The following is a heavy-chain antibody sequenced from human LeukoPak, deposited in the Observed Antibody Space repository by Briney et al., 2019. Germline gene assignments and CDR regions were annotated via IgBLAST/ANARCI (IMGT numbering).Heavy chain of an antibody. CDR3: ARKAGGSYRLDY. J-gene: IGHJ4*02. D-gene: IGHD1-26*01. Sequence: GASVKVSCKASGYTFTGYYIHWVRQAPGQGLEWMGIINPSGGSTSYAQKFQGRVTMTRDTSTSTVYMELSRLRSEDTAVYYCARKAGGSYRLDYWGQGTLVTVSS. CDR1: GYTFTGYY. V-gene: IGHV1-46*01. CDR2: INPSGGST.